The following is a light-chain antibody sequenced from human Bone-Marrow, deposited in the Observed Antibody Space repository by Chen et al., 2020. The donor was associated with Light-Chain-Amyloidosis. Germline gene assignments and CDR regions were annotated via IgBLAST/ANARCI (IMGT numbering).Light chain of an antibody. CDR3: QSYQGSSQGV. V-gene: IGLV6-57*01. CDR2: EDD. J-gene: IGLJ3*02. Sequence: NFILTQPHSVSESPGKTVIIPCTRSSGSIATNYLQWYQQRPGSSPTTVIYEDDQRPSGVPDRFSGSIDRSSNSASLTISGLKTEDEADYYCQSYQGSSQGVFGGGTKLTVL. CDR1: SGSIATNY.